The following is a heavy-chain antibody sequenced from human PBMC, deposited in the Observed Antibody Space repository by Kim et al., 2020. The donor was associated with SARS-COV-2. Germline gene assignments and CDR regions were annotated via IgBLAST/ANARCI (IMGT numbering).Heavy chain of an antibody. CDR2: SK. J-gene: IGHJ4*02. V-gene: IGHV3-74*01. Sequence: SKSYADTMKGPFTITRDNTKNTLYLQMNRVKAGATAVYYCARGVSSWPEDWGQGTLVTVSS. D-gene: IGHD6-13*01. CDR3: ARGVSSWPED.